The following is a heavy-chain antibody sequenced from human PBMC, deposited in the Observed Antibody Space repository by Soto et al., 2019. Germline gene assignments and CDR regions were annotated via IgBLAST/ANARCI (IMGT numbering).Heavy chain of an antibody. D-gene: IGHD3-10*01. J-gene: IGHJ5*02. CDR1: AFTFSSYA. Sequence: QVQLVESGGGVVKPGRSLRLSCAASAFTFSSYAMHWVRQAPGKGLEWVALISYDGSNKYYADSVKGRFTISRDNSKSTLYLQMNSLGAEGTDVYYCAGASLWCGEPRPWSWGQGTQVTVSS. CDR3: AGASLWCGEPRPWS. CDR2: ISYDGSNK. V-gene: IGHV3-30-3*01.